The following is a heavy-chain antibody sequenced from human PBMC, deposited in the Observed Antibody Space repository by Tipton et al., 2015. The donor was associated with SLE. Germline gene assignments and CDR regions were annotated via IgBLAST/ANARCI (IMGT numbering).Heavy chain of an antibody. CDR3: ARRVGTFDY. D-gene: IGHD4-23*01. Sequence: QLVQSGAEAKKPGESLKISCEISGYNFDTYWVGWVRQLPGKGLDWVGIIYPSDSDTRYSPSFQGQVTISADKSISTVYLQWSSLKASDTAVYYCARRVGTFDYWGQGTLVTVSS. CDR1: GYNFDTYW. CDR2: IYPSDSDT. V-gene: IGHV5-51*03. J-gene: IGHJ4*02.